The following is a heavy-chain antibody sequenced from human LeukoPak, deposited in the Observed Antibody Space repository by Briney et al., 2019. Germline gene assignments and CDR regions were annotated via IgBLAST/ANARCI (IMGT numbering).Heavy chain of an antibody. CDR1: GFTFSSYG. J-gene: IGHJ4*02. CDR3: ANENYYDSSANVDY. D-gene: IGHD3-22*01. Sequence: GGSLRLSCAASGFTFSSYGMHWVRQAPGEGLEWVAVISSDGSNKYYADSVKGRFTISRDNSKNTPYLQMNSLRAEDTALYYCANENYYDSSANVDYWGQGTLVTVSS. V-gene: IGHV3-30*18. CDR2: ISSDGSNK.